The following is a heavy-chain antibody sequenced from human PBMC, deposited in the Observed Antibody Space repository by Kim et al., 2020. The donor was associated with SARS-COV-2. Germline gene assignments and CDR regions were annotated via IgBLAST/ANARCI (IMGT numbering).Heavy chain of an antibody. CDR1: GYTFTSYG. CDR2: ISAYNGNT. J-gene: IGHJ6*02. V-gene: IGHV1-18*01. CDR3: ARMVGYCSGGSCDSGWYYYYGMDV. D-gene: IGHD2-15*01. Sequence: ASVKVSCKASGYTFTSYGISWVRQAPGQGLEWMGWISAYNGNTNYAQKLQGRVTMTTDTSTSTAYTELRSLRSDDTAVYYCARMVGYCSGGSCDSGWYYYYGMDVWGQGTTVTVSS.